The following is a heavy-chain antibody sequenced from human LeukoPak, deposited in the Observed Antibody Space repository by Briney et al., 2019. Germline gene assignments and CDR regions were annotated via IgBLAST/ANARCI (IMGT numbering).Heavy chain of an antibody. CDR3: ARADTFDY. J-gene: IGHJ4*02. CDR2: ISSSSSYI. V-gene: IGHV3-21*01. D-gene: IGHD3-9*01. Sequence: KPGGSLRLSCGASGFTFSTYWMNWVRQAPGKGLEWVSSISSSSSYIYYADSVKGRFTISRDNAKNSLYLQMSSLRAEDTAVYYCARADTFDYWGQGTLVTVSS. CDR1: GFTFSTYW.